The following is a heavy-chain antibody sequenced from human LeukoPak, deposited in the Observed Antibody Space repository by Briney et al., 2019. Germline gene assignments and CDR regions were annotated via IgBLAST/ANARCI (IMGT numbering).Heavy chain of an antibody. CDR1: GFTFSSYA. CDR2: ISYDGSNK. J-gene: IGHJ4*02. D-gene: IGHD3-22*01. Sequence: GRSLRLSCAASGFTFSSYAMHWVRQAPGKGLEGVAVISYDGSNKYYADSVKGRFTISRDNSKNTLYLQMNSLRAEDTAVYYCARDVAITMIVEETEYYFDYWGQGTLVTVSS. CDR3: ARDVAITMIVEETEYYFDY. V-gene: IGHV3-30-3*01.